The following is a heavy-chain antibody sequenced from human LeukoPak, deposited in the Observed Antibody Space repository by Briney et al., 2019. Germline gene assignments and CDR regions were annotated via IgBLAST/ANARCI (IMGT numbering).Heavy chain of an antibody. D-gene: IGHD1-26*01. CDR1: GSSFTTYW. J-gene: IGHJ4*02. CDR3: ARHQIVGATRSPFDY. V-gene: IGHV5-51*01. CDR2: IYPGDSDT. Sequence: GESLKISCKGSGSSFTTYWIGWVRQLPGKGLEWMGIIYPGDSDTRYSPSFQGQVTISADKSISTAYLQWSSLKASDTAMYYCARHQIVGATRSPFDYWGQGTLVTVSS.